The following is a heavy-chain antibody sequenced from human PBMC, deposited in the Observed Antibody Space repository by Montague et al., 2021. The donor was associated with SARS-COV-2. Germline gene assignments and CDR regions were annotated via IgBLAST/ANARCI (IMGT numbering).Heavy chain of an antibody. D-gene: IGHD3-22*01. CDR1: GGSISSSSYY. V-gene: IGHV4-39*01. J-gene: IGHJ3*02. Sequence: SETLFLTCTVSGGSISSSSYYWGWIRQPPGKGLEWIGSIYYSGSTYYNPSLKSRVTISVDTSKNQFSLKLSSVTAAETAVYYCARFPTSYYYDSKAAPATPDAFDIWGQGTMVTGSS. CDR3: ARFPTSYYYDSKAAPATPDAFDI. CDR2: IYYSGST.